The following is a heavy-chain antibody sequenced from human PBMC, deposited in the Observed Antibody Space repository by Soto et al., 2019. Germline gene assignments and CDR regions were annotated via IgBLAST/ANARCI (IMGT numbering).Heavy chain of an antibody. D-gene: IGHD3-22*01. V-gene: IGHV4-59*01. CDR1: GGSIGSYY. J-gene: IGHJ5*02. CDR3: ARDVGYYDRSGPHLDL. Sequence: SDTLSLTCTVSGGSIGSYYWSWIRQPPGKGLEWIGYIYYSGTTNYNPSLKSRVTISIDTSKKQFSLKLSSVTAADTAVYYCARDVGYYDRSGPHLDLWGQGSQVTVS. CDR2: IYYSGTT.